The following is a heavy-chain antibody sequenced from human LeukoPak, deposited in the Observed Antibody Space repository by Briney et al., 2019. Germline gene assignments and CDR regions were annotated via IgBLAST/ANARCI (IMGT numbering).Heavy chain of an antibody. CDR2: IYYSGST. D-gene: IGHD3-3*01. CDR1: GGSISSGSYY. V-gene: IGHV4-39*01. CDR3: ARHARHYDFWNPFDAFDI. J-gene: IGHJ3*02. Sequence: SETLSLTCTVSGGSISSGSYYWGWIRQPPGKGLEWIGSIYYSGSTYYNPSLKSRVTISVDTSKNQFSLKLSSVTAADTAVYYCARHARHYDFWNPFDAFDIWGQGTMVTVSS.